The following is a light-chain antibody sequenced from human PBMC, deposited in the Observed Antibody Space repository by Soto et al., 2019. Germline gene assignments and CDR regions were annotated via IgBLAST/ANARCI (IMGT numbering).Light chain of an antibody. J-gene: IGKJ2*01. CDR1: QPVASY. CDR3: QRRRNWTMYS. CDR2: DTY. V-gene: IGKV3-11*01. Sequence: EIVLTQSPATLSLSPGERATLSCRASQPVASYIAWFQQKAGQAPRLLIYDTYNRASGIPARFSGSGSETDFTLTINSLEPEDFAIYHCQRRRNWTMYSFGQGTRLEIK.